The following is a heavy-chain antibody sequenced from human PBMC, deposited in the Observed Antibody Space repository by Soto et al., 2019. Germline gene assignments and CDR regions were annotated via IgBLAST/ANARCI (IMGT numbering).Heavy chain of an antibody. Sequence: QVQLVQSGAEVEKPGASVKVSCTASGYTFTSFGINWVRQAPGQGLEWMGWVSAYNGNTKYAQKFQGRVTMTRDTSISTAYMELSRLRSDDTAVYYCARGYYYDSSGYSDAFDIWGQGTMVTVSS. CDR3: ARGYYYDSSGYSDAFDI. CDR2: VSAYNGNT. CDR1: GYTFTSFG. D-gene: IGHD3-22*01. J-gene: IGHJ3*02. V-gene: IGHV1-18*01.